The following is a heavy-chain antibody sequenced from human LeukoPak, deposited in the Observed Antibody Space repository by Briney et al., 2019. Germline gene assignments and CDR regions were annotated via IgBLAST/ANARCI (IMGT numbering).Heavy chain of an antibody. CDR2: ISGSGGST. CDR1: GGSFSGYY. V-gene: IGHV3-23*01. CDR3: ARRSSGWYDY. J-gene: IGHJ4*02. Sequence: ETLSLTCAVYGGSFSGYYWSWIRQAPGKGLEWVSAISGSGGSTYYADSVKGRFTISRDNSKNTLYLQMNSLRAEDTAVYYCARRSSGWYDYWGQGTLVTVSS. D-gene: IGHD6-19*01.